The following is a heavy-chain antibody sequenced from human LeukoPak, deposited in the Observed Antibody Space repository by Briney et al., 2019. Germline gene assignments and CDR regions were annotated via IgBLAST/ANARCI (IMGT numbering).Heavy chain of an antibody. CDR3: ARYHCSTASCYRAYDY. Sequence: GVSLRLSGAASGFTFSNYAMTWVRQAPGKGLEWVSAIGSDGDTTYYAVSVRGRFTVSRDNSKNTLYLQMNSLRADDTAVYYCARYHCSTASCYRAYDYWGQGSLVTVSS. D-gene: IGHD2-2*02. CDR1: GFTFSNYA. CDR2: IGSDGDTT. J-gene: IGHJ4*02. V-gene: IGHV3-23*01.